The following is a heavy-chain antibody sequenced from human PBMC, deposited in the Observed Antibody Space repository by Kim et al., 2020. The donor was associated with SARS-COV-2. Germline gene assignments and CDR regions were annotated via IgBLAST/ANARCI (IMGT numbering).Heavy chain of an antibody. CDR2: IYYSGST. D-gene: IGHD1-1*01. CDR3: ARDSGWYNPNNWFDP. Sequence: SETLSLTCTVSGGSISSGGYYWSWIRQHPGKGLEWIGYIYYSGSTYYNPSLKSRVTISVDTSKNQFSLKLSSVTAADTAVYYCARDSGWYNPNNWFDPWGQGTLVTVSS. CDR1: GGSISSGGYY. J-gene: IGHJ5*02. V-gene: IGHV4-31*03.